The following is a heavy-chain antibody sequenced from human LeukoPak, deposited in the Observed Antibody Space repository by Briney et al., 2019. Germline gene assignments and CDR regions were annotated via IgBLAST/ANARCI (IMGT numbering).Heavy chain of an antibody. CDR1: GFTFRDYY. V-gene: IGHV3-11*01. Sequence: PGGSLRLSCAASGFTFRDYYMTWIRQAPGKGLEWIAYISRSGDTLYYADSVEGRFTISRDNAKNSLYLQMNSLRAEDTAVYYCAREVIIFPYYYYYGMDVWGQGTTVTVSS. D-gene: IGHD3-10*01. J-gene: IGHJ6*02. CDR2: ISRSGDTL. CDR3: AREVIIFPYYYYYGMDV.